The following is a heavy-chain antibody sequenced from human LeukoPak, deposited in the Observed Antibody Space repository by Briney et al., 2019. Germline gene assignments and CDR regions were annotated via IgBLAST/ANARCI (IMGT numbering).Heavy chain of an antibody. CDR1: GYTFTGYY. CDR2: INPNSGGT. CDR3: AREPEQWLVSPKAYYYYGMDV. V-gene: IGHV1-2*02. Sequence: ASVKVSCKASGYTFTGYYMHWVRQAPGQGLEWMGWINPNSGGTNYAQKFQGRVTMTRDTSISTAYMELSRLRSDDTAVYYCAREPEQWLVSPKAYYYYGMDVWGQGTTVTVSS. J-gene: IGHJ6*02. D-gene: IGHD6-19*01.